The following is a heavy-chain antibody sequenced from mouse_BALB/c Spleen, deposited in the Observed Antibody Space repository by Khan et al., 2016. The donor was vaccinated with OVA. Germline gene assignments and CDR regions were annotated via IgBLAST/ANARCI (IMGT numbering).Heavy chain of an antibody. J-gene: IGHJ1*01. CDR2: VNPNNGGT. CDR3: AIYHGYFDV. V-gene: IGHV1-26*01. CDR1: GYSFTGYY. Sequence: VRLQQSGPDLVKPGASVKISCKASGYSFTGYYIHWVKQSHGKSLEWIGRVNPNNGGTSSNQKLKGKAILTVDKSSNTAYMELRSLTAEDSAVYSCAIYHGYFDVWGAGTTVTVSS. D-gene: IGHD1-1*01.